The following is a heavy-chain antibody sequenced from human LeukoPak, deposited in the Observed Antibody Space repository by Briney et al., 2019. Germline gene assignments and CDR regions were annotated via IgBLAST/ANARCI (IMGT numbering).Heavy chain of an antibody. CDR2: ISSSSSYI. Sequence: GGSLRLSCTVSGFTVSSNSMSWVRQAPGKGLEWVSSISSSSSYIYYADSVKGRFTISRDNAKNSLYLQMNSLRAEDTAVYYCARGVAVAGTFSFDYWGQGTLVTVSS. D-gene: IGHD6-19*01. J-gene: IGHJ4*02. CDR1: GFTVSSNS. CDR3: ARGVAVAGTFSFDY. V-gene: IGHV3-21*01.